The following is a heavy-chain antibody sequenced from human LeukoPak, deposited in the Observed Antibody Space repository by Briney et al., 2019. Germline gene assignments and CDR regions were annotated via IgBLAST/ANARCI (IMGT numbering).Heavy chain of an antibody. Sequence: PGGSLRLSCAASGFTFSSYAMHWVRQAPGKGLEWVSVIYSGGSTYYADSVKGRFTISRDNSKNTLYLQMNSLRAEDTAVYYCARDRRYFDPWGQGTLVTVSS. CDR3: ARDRRYFDP. CDR1: GFTFSSYA. V-gene: IGHV3-53*01. J-gene: IGHJ5*02. D-gene: IGHD1-1*01. CDR2: IYSGGST.